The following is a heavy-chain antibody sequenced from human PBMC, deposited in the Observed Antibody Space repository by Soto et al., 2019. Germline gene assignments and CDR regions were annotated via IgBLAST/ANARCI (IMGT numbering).Heavy chain of an antibody. J-gene: IGHJ4*02. CDR2: IKQDGSDK. V-gene: IGHV3-7*04. CDR3: ARGGGNFDQ. Sequence: EVQLVESGGGLVQPRGSLRLTCVASGFSLRGYSMSWVRQAPGKGLEWVANIKQDGSDKNYVDSVKGRFTISRDNAKNSMYLQMNSLGAEDRAVYYCARGGGNFDQWGQGTLVTVSS. CDR1: GFSLRGYS. D-gene: IGHD3-16*01.